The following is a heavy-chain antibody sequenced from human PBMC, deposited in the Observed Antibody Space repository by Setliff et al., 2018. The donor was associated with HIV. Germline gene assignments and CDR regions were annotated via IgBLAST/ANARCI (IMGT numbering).Heavy chain of an antibody. J-gene: IGHJ5*02. CDR3: ARGVGSSWFEN. V-gene: IGHV4-39*02. Sequence: SETLSLTCTVSGGSITSSDYYWAWIRQTPGKGLEWTGSISYRGKTFRTPSLRSRLTLTRDTSANTAYMELSSLMSEDMAVYYCARGVGSSWFENWGQGTLVTVS. D-gene: IGHD6-13*01. CDR2: ISYRGKT. CDR1: GGSITSSDYY.